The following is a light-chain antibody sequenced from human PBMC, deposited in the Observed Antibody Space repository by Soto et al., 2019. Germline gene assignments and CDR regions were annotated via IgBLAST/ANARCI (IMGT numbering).Light chain of an antibody. Sequence: TQSPSSLSASVGDRVTITCRASQSISSYLAWYQQKPGQAPRLLIYDASNRATGIPARFSGSGSGTDFTLTISSLEPEDFAVYYCQQRSNWPGGTFGQGTKVEIK. J-gene: IGKJ1*01. CDR1: QSISSY. CDR3: QQRSNWPGGT. CDR2: DAS. V-gene: IGKV3-11*01.